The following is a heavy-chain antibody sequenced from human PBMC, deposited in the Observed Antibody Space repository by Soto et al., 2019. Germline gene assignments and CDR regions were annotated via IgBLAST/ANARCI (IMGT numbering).Heavy chain of an antibody. CDR3: ARSIAAAVDFDY. V-gene: IGHV1-18*01. J-gene: IGHJ4*02. CDR2: ISAYNGNT. Sequence: QVQLVQSGAEVKKPGASVQVSCKASGYTFTSYGISWVRQAPGQGLEWMGWISAYNGNTNYAQKLQGRVTMTTDTSTRTAYMELRSLGSDDTAVYYCARSIAAAVDFDYWCQGTLVTVSS. CDR1: GYTFTSYG. D-gene: IGHD6-13*01.